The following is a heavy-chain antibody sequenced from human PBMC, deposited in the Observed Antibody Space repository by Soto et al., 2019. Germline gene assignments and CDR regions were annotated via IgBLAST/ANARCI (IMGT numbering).Heavy chain of an antibody. V-gene: IGHV3-23*01. D-gene: IGHD3-10*01. Sequence: GGSLRLSCAASGFTFSSYAMSWVRQAPGKGLEWVSAISGSGGSTYYADSVKGRFTISRDNSKNTLYLQMNSLRAEDTAVYYCAKALWSGILWFGESDDYWGQGTLVTVSS. CDR2: ISGSGGST. J-gene: IGHJ4*02. CDR3: AKALWSGILWFGESDDY. CDR1: GFTFSSYA.